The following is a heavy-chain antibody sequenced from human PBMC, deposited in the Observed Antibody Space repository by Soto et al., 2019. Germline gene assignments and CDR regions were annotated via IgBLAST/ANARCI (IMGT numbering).Heavy chain of an antibody. CDR2: ITPLFGIP. J-gene: IGHJ5*02. CDR3: ARDTHSSGGWFDD. Sequence: QVQLVQSGAEVKKPGSSVKVSCKASGGTSRSLSITWVRQAPGQGLECMGGITPLFGIPNYPQKFQGRLTITADKSTGSAYLEMSSLRSEDTAVYYCARDTHSSGGWFDDWGRGNLLTVSS. D-gene: IGHD2-15*01. V-gene: IGHV1-69*17. CDR1: GGTSRSLS.